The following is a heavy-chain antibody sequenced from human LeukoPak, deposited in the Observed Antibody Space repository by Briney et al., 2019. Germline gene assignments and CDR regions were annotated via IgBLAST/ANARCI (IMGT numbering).Heavy chain of an antibody. D-gene: IGHD6-19*01. CDR3: ARNKYSSGWSYFDY. J-gene: IGHJ4*02. Sequence: SGPALVKPTQTLTLTCTFSGFSLSTSGMCVSWIRQPPGKALEWLSLIDWDDDKYYSTSLKTRLTIPKDTSKTQVVLTMTNMDPVDTATYYCARNKYSSGWSYFDYWGQGTLVTVSS. CDR1: GFSLSTSGMC. V-gene: IGHV2-70*01. CDR2: IDWDDDK.